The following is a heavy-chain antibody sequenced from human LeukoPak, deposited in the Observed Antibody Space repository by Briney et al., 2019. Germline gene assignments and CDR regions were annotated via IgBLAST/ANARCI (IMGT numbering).Heavy chain of an antibody. CDR1: GFTFSSYA. J-gene: IGHJ4*02. CDR2: MSSDSSFI. CDR3: VRGRSPSYGYFDY. V-gene: IGHV3-21*05. D-gene: IGHD3-16*01. Sequence: GGSLRLSCAASGFTFSSYAMNWVRQAPGKGLEWVSYMSSDSSFINYADSVKGRFTISRDNAKNTLYLQMNSLRAEDTAVYYCVRGRSPSYGYFDYWGQGVLVTVSS.